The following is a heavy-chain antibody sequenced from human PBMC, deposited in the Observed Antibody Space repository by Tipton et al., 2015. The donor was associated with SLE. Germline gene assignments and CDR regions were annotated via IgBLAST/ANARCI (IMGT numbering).Heavy chain of an antibody. V-gene: IGHV4-34*01. D-gene: IGHD3-16*01. CDR2: INHSGST. J-gene: IGHJ6*03. CDR3: ASWGPIVYYYYYMDV. CDR1: GASISNYY. Sequence: TLSLTCTVSGASISNYYWSWIRQPPGKGLEWIGEINHSGSTNYNLSLKSRVTISVDTSKNQFSLKLSSVTAADTAVYYCASWGPIVYYYYYMDVWGKGTTVTVSS.